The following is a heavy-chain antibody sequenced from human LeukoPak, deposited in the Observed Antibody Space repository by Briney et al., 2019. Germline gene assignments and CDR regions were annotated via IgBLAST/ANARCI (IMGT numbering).Heavy chain of an antibody. D-gene: IGHD2-21*01. Sequence: PGGSLRLSCVASRFTFSNYAMSWVRQAPGKGLEWVSCISGSGGNTRYADSVRGRFTISRDNSRNTLYLQMNSLSAEDTAVYHCAKDRDSTYCGPHWFDPWGQGTLVTVSS. CDR2: ISGSGGNT. J-gene: IGHJ5*02. CDR3: AKDRDSTYCGPHWFDP. CDR1: RFTFSNYA. V-gene: IGHV3-23*01.